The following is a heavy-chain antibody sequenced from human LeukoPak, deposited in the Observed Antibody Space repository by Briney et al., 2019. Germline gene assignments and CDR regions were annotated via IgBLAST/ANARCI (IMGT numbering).Heavy chain of an antibody. J-gene: IGHJ4*02. V-gene: IGHV1-2*02. D-gene: IGHD6-19*01. Sequence: ASVKVSCKTSGYTFTGQYLHWVRQAPGQGLEWMGWINPNSGGTNYAQKFQGRVTMTRDTSISTAYMELSRLRSDDTAVYYCARAVAVADPFDYWGQGTLVTVSS. CDR2: INPNSGGT. CDR1: GYTFTGQY. CDR3: ARAVAVADPFDY.